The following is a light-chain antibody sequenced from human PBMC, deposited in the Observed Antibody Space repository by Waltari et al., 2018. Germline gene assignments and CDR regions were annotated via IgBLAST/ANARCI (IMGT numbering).Light chain of an antibody. CDR2: DVS. CDR1: NSDIDAYDY. Sequence: QSALTQPASVSGSPGQSITISCTGTNSDIDAYDYVSWYQQHPGKAPKLILYDVSGRPSGSSNRFSGATSDNTASLTISGLQDEDEADYYCSSYATSNTVVFGGGTKVTVL. CDR3: SSYATSNTVV. J-gene: IGLJ2*01. V-gene: IGLV2-14*03.